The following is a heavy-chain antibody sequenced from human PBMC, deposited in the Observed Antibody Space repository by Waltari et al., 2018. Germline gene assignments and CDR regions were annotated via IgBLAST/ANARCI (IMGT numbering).Heavy chain of an antibody. J-gene: IGHJ5*02. Sequence: QLQLQESGPGLVKPSAPLSLTCTVSGGPIRSSSYYWGWIRQSPGKGLEWIGSIYYSGSTYYNPTLKSRVTIAGDTSKNQFSLKLSSVTAADTAVYYCARHWKKSGYRFDPWGQGTLVTVSS. CDR3: ARHWKKSGYRFDP. CDR1: GGPIRSSSYY. V-gene: IGHV4-39*01. D-gene: IGHD5-12*01. CDR2: IYYSGST.